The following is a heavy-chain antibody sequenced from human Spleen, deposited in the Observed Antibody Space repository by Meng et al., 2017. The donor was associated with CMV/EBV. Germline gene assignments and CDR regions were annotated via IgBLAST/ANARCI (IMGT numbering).Heavy chain of an antibody. V-gene: IGHV3-30*04. J-gene: IGHJ4*02. CDR3: ARGWPSMGAALSY. CDR2: ISYDGSNK. D-gene: IGHD2-15*01. CDR1: GFNFSSYA. Sequence: AASGFNFSSYAMHWVRQAPGKGLEWVAVISYDGSNKYYADSVKGRFTISRDNSKNTLYLQMNSLRAEDTAVYYCARGWPSMGAALSYWGQGTLVTVSS.